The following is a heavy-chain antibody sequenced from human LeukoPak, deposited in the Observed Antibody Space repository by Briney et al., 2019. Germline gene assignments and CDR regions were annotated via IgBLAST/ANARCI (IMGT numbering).Heavy chain of an antibody. J-gene: IGHJ4*02. D-gene: IGHD5-24*01. CDR1: GGSFSGYY. CDR2: INHSGST. Sequence: LSETLSLTCAVYGGSFSGYYWSWIRQPPGKGLEWIGEINHSGSTNYNPSLKSRVTISVDTSKNQFSLKLSSVTAADTAVYYCARRGRWLQPLDYWGQGTLVTVSS. CDR3: ARRGRWLQPLDY. V-gene: IGHV4-34*01.